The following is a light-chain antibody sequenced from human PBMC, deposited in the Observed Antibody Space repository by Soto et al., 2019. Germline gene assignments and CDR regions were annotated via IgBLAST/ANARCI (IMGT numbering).Light chain of an antibody. CDR2: DVS. J-gene: IGLJ1*01. Sequence: QSVLTQPASVSGSPGQSITISCTGTSSDVGAYNFVSWYQQHPGKVPKLMIFDVSSRPSGVSDRSSGSKSGNTASLTISGLQAEDEGDYYCSSYTSSSTHVFGSGTKLTVL. V-gene: IGLV2-14*03. CDR3: SSYTSSSTHV. CDR1: SSDVGAYNF.